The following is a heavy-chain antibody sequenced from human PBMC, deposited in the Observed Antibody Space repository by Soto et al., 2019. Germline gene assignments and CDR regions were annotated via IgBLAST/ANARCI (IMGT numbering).Heavy chain of an antibody. D-gene: IGHD4-17*01. Sequence: ASVKVSCKASGYTFTSYYMHWVRQAPGQGLEWMGIINPSGGSTSYAQKFQGRVTMTRDTSTSTVYMELSSLRSEDTAVYYCARTMTTEKRAYYYYYGMDVWGQGTTVTVSS. V-gene: IGHV1-46*01. CDR2: INPSGGST. CDR1: GYTFTSYY. J-gene: IGHJ6*02. CDR3: ARTMTTEKRAYYYYYGMDV.